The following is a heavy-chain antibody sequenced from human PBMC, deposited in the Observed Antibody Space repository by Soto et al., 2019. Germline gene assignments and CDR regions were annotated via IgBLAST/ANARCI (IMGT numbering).Heavy chain of an antibody. J-gene: IGHJ6*02. CDR2: ISSSSSYI. Sequence: EVQLVESGGGLVKPGGTLRLSCAASGSTFISYGMNWVHQAPGKGLEWVSAISSSSSYIYYADSVKGRFTISRDNAKDSLCLQMNSLRAEDTAVYYCARDPLQNHYGMDVWGQGTTVTVSS. CDR1: GSTFISYG. V-gene: IGHV3-21*01. CDR3: ARDPLQNHYGMDV.